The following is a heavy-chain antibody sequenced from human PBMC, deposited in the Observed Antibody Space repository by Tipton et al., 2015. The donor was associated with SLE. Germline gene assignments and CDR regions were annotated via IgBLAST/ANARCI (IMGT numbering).Heavy chain of an antibody. CDR1: DGSITSYY. D-gene: IGHD2-8*01. V-gene: IGHV4-59*08. J-gene: IGHJ4*02. Sequence: GLVKPSETLSLICSVSDGSITSYYWSWIRQPPGKELEWIGHIYYTGTTYYNPSLKSRLTLSMDTSKNQFSLRVSSVTAADTAVYYCARRYGTSFDYWDQGTLVTVSS. CDR2: IYYTGTT. CDR3: ARRYGTSFDY.